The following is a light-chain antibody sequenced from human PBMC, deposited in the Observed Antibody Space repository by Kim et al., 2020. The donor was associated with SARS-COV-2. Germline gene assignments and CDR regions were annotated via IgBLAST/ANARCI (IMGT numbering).Light chain of an antibody. Sequence: QSVLTQPPSVSAAPGQKVTISCSGSTSNIRINYVSWYQHLPGTAPKLLIYNNNKRPSGIPVRFSGSKSGTSATLGITGLQTGDEADYYCGTWDSSLSVWVFGGGTQLTVL. CDR3: GTWDSSLSVWV. V-gene: IGLV1-51*01. CDR1: TSNIRINY. CDR2: NNN. J-gene: IGLJ3*02.